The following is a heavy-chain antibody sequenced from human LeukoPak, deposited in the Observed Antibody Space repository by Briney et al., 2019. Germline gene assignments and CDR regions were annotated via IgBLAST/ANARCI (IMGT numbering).Heavy chain of an antibody. CDR1: GGSFSGYY. CDR2: INHSGST. V-gene: IGHV4-34*01. CDR3: ARGRGIAAAVYGFGQPIQH. Sequence: PSETLSLTCAVYGGSFSGYYWSWIRQPPGKGLEWIGEINHSGSTNYNPSLKSRVTISVDTSKNQFSLKLSPVTAADTAVYYCARGRGIAAAVYGFGQPIQHWGQGTLVTVSS. J-gene: IGHJ1*01. D-gene: IGHD6-13*01.